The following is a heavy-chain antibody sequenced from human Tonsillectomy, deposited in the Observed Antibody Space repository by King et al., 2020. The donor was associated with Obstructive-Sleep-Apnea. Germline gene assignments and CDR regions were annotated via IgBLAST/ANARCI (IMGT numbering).Heavy chain of an antibody. V-gene: IGHV3-21*01. CDR1: GFNFSSYS. D-gene: IGHD2-2*01. J-gene: IGHJ4*02. Sequence: VQLVESGGGLVKPGGSLRLSCAASGFNFSSYSMNWVRQAPGKGLEWVSSIISCSSYIYYGDSVKGRFTISRGNAKNSLYLQMNSLRAEDTAVYYCARDLMYCSSTSCPDYWGQGTLVTVSS. CDR2: IISCSSYI. CDR3: ARDLMYCSSTSCPDY.